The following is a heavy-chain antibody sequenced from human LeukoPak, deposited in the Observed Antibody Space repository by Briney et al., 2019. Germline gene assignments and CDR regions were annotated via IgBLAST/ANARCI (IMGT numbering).Heavy chain of an antibody. CDR3: ARSSSARLNFDY. CDR1: GGSITSGSYY. Sequence: SETLSLTCTVSGGSITSGSYYWSWIRQPAGKGLEWIGRIYTSGSTNYNPSLKSRVTISVETSKNQFSLKLSSVTAADTAVYYCARSSSARLNFDYWGQGTLVTVSS. CDR2: IYTSGST. J-gene: IGHJ4*02. V-gene: IGHV4-61*02. D-gene: IGHD6-6*01.